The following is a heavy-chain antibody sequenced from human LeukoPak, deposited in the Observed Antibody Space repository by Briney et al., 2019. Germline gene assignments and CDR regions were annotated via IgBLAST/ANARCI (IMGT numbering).Heavy chain of an antibody. CDR2: IKQDGSEK. CDR3: AREGRIAAAGRPLDY. D-gene: IGHD6-13*01. J-gene: IGHJ4*02. Sequence: GGSLRLSCAASGFTFSNAWMSWVRQAPGKGLEWVANIKQDGSEKYYVDSVKGRFTISRDNAKNSLYLQMNSLRAEDTAVYYCAREGRIAAAGRPLDYWGQGTLVTVSS. CDR1: GFTFSNAW. V-gene: IGHV3-7*01.